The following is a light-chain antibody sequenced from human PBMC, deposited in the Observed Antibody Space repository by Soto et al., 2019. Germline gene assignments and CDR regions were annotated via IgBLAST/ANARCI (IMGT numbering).Light chain of an antibody. V-gene: IGLV2-14*01. CDR1: TSDVGGYKY. CDR3: SSYTSSSPYG. Sequence: QSALAQPASVSGSPGQSITISCTGTTSDVGGYKYVSWYQQHPGKAPKLLIYEVSNRPSGVSNRFSCAKSGNTASLTISGLQAEDEADYYCSSYTSSSPYGFGTGTKGTAL. CDR2: EVS. J-gene: IGLJ1*01.